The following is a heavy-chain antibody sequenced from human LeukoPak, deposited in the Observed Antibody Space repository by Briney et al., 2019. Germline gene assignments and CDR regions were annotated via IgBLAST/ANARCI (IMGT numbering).Heavy chain of an antibody. CDR1: GFTFSNFW. CDR3: ARGGHSSFDY. Sequence: PGGSLRLSCAASGFTFSNFWLHWVRQAPGKGLEWVSRIISDGSNINYADSVQGRFTISRDNAKNTLYLQMNSLRAEDTAVYYCARGGHSSFDYWGQGALVTVSS. V-gene: IGHV3-74*01. D-gene: IGHD3-16*01. J-gene: IGHJ4*02. CDR2: IISDGSNI.